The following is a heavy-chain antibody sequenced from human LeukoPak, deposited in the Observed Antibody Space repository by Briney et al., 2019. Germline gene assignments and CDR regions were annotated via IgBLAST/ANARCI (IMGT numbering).Heavy chain of an antibody. CDR1: GGSFSDYS. D-gene: IGHD3-9*01. CDR2: INSRGGT. CDR3: ARVGYTFSINDWSRIGLGAYGTKNYYYLDV. Sequence: PSETLSLTCAVYGGSFSDYSWTWIRQPPGKGLEGIGEINSRGGTNHNPSLMSRVSVSVDTSKNQISLRLSSVTAADTAVYYCARVGYTFSINDWSRIGLGAYGTKNYYYLDVWGKGTTVTVSS. V-gene: IGHV4-34*01. J-gene: IGHJ6*03.